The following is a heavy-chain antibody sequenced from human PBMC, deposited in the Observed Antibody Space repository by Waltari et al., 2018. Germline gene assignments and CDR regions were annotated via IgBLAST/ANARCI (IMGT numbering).Heavy chain of an antibody. Sequence: QLQLQESGPGLVKPSGTLSLTCAVSGDSMSSTYGWSWVRQPPGKGLEWIGQVHCSGATTYNPSFASRGTVALDTSTSQFSRKVTSAAAADTAVYYCARDRGRGLYLDSWGQGTLVTVSP. CDR1: GDSMSSTYG. J-gene: IGHJ4*02. D-gene: IGHD2-15*01. V-gene: IGHV4-4*02. CDR3: ARDRGRGLYLDS. CDR2: VHCSGAT.